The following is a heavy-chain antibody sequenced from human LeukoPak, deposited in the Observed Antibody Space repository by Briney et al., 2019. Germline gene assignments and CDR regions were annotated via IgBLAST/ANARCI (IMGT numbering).Heavy chain of an antibody. CDR3: ARETGYAYGRAPLDY. Sequence: ASVKVSCKASGGTFSTFGISWVRQAPGQGLEWMGGIIPMSGTVNNAQKFQGRVTITADKSTGTAYMELSSLRSDDTAVYYCARETGYAYGRAPLDYWGQGTLVTVSS. V-gene: IGHV1-69*06. CDR1: GGTFSTFG. D-gene: IGHD5-18*01. CDR2: IIPMSGTV. J-gene: IGHJ4*02.